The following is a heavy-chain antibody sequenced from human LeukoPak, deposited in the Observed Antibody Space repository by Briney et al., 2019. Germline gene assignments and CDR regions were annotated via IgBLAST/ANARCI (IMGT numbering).Heavy chain of an antibody. J-gene: IGHJ4*02. V-gene: IGHV4-39*01. CDR1: GGSVSSSRYY. Sequence: PSETLSLTCTVSGGSVSSSRYYWGWIRQPPGKGLEWIGSIFYSGTTYYNPSLKSRVTIPIDTSKNQFSLKLSSVTAADTAVYYCARHLDYYGSGSYEYWGQGTLVTVSS. CDR2: IFYSGTT. D-gene: IGHD3-10*01. CDR3: ARHLDYYGSGSYEY.